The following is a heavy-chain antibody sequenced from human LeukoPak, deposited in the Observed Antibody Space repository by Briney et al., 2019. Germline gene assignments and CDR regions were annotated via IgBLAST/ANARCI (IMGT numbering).Heavy chain of an antibody. Sequence: SETLSLTCTVSGGSISSYYWSWIRQPPGKGLEWIGYIYTSGSTNYNPSLKSRVTISVDTSKNQFSLKLSSVTAADTAVYYCARQRPGLAPSYFDYWGQGTLVTVSS. CDR2: IYTSGST. CDR1: GGSISSYY. CDR3: ARQRPGLAPSYFDY. J-gene: IGHJ4*02. V-gene: IGHV4-4*09.